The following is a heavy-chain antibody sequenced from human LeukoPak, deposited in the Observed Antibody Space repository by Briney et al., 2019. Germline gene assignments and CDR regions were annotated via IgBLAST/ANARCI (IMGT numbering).Heavy chain of an antibody. CDR1: GGSVSSGVYF. Sequence: SETLSLTCTVSGGSVSSGVYFWSWIRQPPGKGLEWIGYIYYSGSTNYNSSLKGRVTISVDTSKNQFSLKLSSVTAADTAVYYCARHAGSGWYHYWGQGTLVTVSS. D-gene: IGHD6-19*01. V-gene: IGHV4-61*08. J-gene: IGHJ4*02. CDR2: IYYSGST. CDR3: ARHAGSGWYHY.